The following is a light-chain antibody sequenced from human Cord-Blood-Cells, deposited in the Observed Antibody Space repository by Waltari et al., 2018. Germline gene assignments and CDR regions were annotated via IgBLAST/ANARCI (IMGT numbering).Light chain of an antibody. CDR1: SPNIGAGYV. CDR2: GNS. V-gene: IGLV1-40*01. J-gene: IGLJ2*01. CDR3: QSYDSSLSGLV. Sequence: QSVLTQPPSVSGAPGQRVTISCTGSSPNIGAGYVVHWYQQLPGPAPKLLIYGNSNRPSGVPDRFSGSKSGTSASLAITGLQAEDEADYYCQSYDSSLSGLVFGGGTKLTVL.